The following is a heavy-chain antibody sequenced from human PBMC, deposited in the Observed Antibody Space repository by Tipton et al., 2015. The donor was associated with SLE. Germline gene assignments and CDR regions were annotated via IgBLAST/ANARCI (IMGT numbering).Heavy chain of an antibody. J-gene: IGHJ4*02. Sequence: SLRLSCAASGFTFSSYAMSWVRQAPGKGLEWVSLISGSGGSTYYADSVKGRFTISRDSSKNTLYLQMNSLRAEDTAVYYCAQVPLYYFDYWGQGTLVTVSS. CDR1: GFTFSSYA. CDR2: ISGSGGST. V-gene: IGHV3-23*01. CDR3: AQVPLYYFDY.